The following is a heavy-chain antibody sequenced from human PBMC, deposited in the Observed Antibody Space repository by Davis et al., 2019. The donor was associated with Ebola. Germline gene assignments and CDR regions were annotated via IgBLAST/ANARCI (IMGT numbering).Heavy chain of an antibody. Sequence: ESLKISCAASGFTFSSYSMNWVRQAPGKGLEWVSYISRTSNTIYYADSVKGRFTISRDNAKNSLYLQMNSLRDEDTAVYYCAREVAVAGTECDYWGQGTLVTVSS. D-gene: IGHD6-19*01. J-gene: IGHJ4*02. CDR3: AREVAVAGTECDY. V-gene: IGHV3-48*02. CDR2: ISRTSNTI. CDR1: GFTFSSYS.